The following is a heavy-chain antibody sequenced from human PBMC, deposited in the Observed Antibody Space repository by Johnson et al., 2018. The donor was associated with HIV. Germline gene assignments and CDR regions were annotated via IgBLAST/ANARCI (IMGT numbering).Heavy chain of an antibody. V-gene: IGHV3-33*08. Sequence: QVQLVESGGGLVQPGGSLRLSCAASGFTFSSYAMHWVRQAPGQWLAWVAVIWSAGNNKYYSDSVKGRFTISRDNSKNTLYLQLNSLRAEDTAVYYCARDSAAAPSGAFDIWGQGTMVTVSS. D-gene: IGHD6-13*01. J-gene: IGHJ3*02. CDR1: GFTFSSYA. CDR2: IWSAGNNK. CDR3: ARDSAAAPSGAFDI.